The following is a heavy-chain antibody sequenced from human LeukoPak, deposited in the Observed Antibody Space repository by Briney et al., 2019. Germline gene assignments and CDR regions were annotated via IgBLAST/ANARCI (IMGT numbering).Heavy chain of an antibody. CDR1: EYTFTGYY. J-gene: IGHJ3*02. CDR3: ARFKYFDWLLDDVAFDI. Sequence: ASVKVSCKASEYTFTGYYMHWVRQAPGQGLEWMGWINPNSGGTNYAQKFQGRVTMTRDTSISTAYMELSRLTSDDTAVYYCARFKYFDWLLDDVAFDIWGQGTMVTVSS. V-gene: IGHV1-2*02. CDR2: INPNSGGT. D-gene: IGHD3-9*01.